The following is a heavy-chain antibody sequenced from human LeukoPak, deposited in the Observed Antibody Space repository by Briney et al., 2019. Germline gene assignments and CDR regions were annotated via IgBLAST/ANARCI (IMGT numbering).Heavy chain of an antibody. CDR3: ARDWELGH. D-gene: IGHD1-26*01. V-gene: IGHV4-30-2*01. Sequence: SETLSLTCAVSGGSISSGGYSWSWIRQPPGKGLEWIGYIYHSGSTYYNPSLKSRVTISVDMSKNQFSLRLTSMTAADTAVYYCARDWELGHWGRGILVTVTS. J-gene: IGHJ4*02. CDR2: IYHSGST. CDR1: GGSISSGGYS.